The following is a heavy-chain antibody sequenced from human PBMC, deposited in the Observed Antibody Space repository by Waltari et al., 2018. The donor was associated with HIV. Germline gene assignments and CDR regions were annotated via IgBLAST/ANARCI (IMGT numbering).Heavy chain of an antibody. J-gene: IGHJ4*02. Sequence: QVQLQESGPGPVKPSETLSLTCGVSGYSLTNGYYWGQIRQPPGKGLEWIGSTYYVGPTYYNPPLKSRCTISVDTSKNQFSLKVTSVTAADTAVYYCARKIPEGHAFDSWGQGTLVTVSS. D-gene: IGHD2-2*01. CDR1: GYSLTNGYY. CDR2: TYYVGPT. CDR3: ARKIPEGHAFDS. V-gene: IGHV4-38-2*01.